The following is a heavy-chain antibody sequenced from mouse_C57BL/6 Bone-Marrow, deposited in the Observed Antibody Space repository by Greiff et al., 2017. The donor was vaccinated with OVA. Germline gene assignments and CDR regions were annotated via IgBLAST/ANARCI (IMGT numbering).Heavy chain of an antibody. CDR2: FYPGSGSI. CDR3: ERHEEGGIYYDYDAWFAY. Sequence: VQLQESGAELVKPGASVKLSCKASGYTFTEYTIHWVKQRSGQGLEWIGWFYPGSGSIKYNEKFKDKATLTADKSSSTVYMELSRLTSEDSAVYFCERHEEGGIYYDYDAWFAYWGQGTLVTVSA. V-gene: IGHV1-62-2*01. D-gene: IGHD2-4*01. J-gene: IGHJ3*01. CDR1: GYTFTEYT.